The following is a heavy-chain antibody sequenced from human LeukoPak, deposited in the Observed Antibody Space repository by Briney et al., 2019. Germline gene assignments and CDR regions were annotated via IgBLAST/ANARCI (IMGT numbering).Heavy chain of an antibody. CDR3: ARPYSGGAFDI. CDR2: IYYSGYT. V-gene: IGHV4-34*01. Sequence: PSEALSLTCAVYGGSFSGYYWSWIRQPPGKGLEWIGSIYYSGYTYYNPSLKSRVTISVDTSKNQFSLKLSSVTAADTVVYYCARPYSGGAFDIWGQGTMVTVSS. J-gene: IGHJ3*02. D-gene: IGHD2-21*01. CDR1: GGSFSGYY.